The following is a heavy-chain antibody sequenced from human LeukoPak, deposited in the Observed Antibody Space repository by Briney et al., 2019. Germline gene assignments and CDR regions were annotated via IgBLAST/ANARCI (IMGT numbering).Heavy chain of an antibody. CDR1: GFSFSNYG. J-gene: IGHJ6*02. CDR3: AKDWGWQQNIYGMNV. CDR2: ISYDGSNK. V-gene: IGHV3-30*18. Sequence: GGSLRLSCAASGFSFSNYGMHWVRQAPGKGLEWVAVISYDGSNKYYADSVKGRFTISRDNSKNTLYLQMNSLRAEDTAVYYCAKDWGWQQNIYGMNVWGQGTTVTVSS. D-gene: IGHD5-24*01.